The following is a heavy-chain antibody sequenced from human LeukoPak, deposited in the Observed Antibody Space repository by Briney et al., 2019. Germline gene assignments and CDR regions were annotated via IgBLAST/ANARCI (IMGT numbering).Heavy chain of an antibody. CDR3: ARAGDYYYYYGMDV. CDR2: INAGNGNT. D-gene: IGHD7-27*01. CDR1: GYTFTSYA. Sequence: ASVKVSCKASGYTFTSYAMHWVRQAPGQRLEWMGWINAGNGNTKYSQKFQGRVTITRDTSASTAYMELSSLRSEDTAVYYCARAGDYYYYYGMDVWGQGTTVTVSS. V-gene: IGHV1-3*01. J-gene: IGHJ6*02.